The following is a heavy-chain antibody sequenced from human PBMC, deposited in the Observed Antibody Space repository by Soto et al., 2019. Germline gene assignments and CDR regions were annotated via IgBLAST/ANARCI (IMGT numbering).Heavy chain of an antibody. Sequence: QVQLVQSGAEVKKPGSSVKVSCKASGGTFSSYAISWVRQAPGQGLEWMGGIIPIFGTANYAQKFQGRVTIPADESTSTDYMELSSLRSEDTAVYYCARERTAMVTGNKGVFDYWGQGTLVTVSS. CDR1: GGTFSSYA. CDR3: ARERTAMVTGNKGVFDY. CDR2: IIPIFGTA. V-gene: IGHV1-69*12. D-gene: IGHD5-18*01. J-gene: IGHJ4*02.